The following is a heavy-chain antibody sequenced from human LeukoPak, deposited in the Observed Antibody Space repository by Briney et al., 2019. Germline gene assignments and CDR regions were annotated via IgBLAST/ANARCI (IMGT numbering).Heavy chain of an antibody. CDR2: TSYSGGT. CDR3: ARSVDFADV. D-gene: IGHD3-3*01. CDR1: GGSINTSF. J-gene: IGHJ4*02. Sequence: SETLSLTCTVSGGSINTSFWSWIRQSPGKRLEWIAYTSYSGGTNYNPSLKGRFTISLDPSKNRFSLRLDSVTAADTAVYYCARSVDFADVWGQGVLVTVSS. V-gene: IGHV4-59*01.